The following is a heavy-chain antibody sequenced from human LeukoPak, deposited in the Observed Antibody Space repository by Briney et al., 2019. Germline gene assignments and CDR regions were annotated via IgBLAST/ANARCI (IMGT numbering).Heavy chain of an antibody. CDR2: ISSSSSYI. V-gene: IGHV3-21*01. CDR3: ASLAYQLLLSDAFDI. Sequence: GGSLRLSCAASGFTFSSYSMNWVRQAPGKGLEWVSSISSSSSYIYYADSVKGRFTISRDNAKNSLYLQMNSLRAEDTAVYYCASLAYQLLLSDAFDIWAKGQWSPSLQ. CDR1: GFTFSSYS. D-gene: IGHD2-2*01. J-gene: IGHJ3*02.